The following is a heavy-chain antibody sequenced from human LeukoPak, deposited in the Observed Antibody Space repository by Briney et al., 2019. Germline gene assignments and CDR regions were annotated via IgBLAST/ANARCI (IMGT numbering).Heavy chain of an antibody. CDR1: GDSISRSSYY. CDR3: ARHRRSTTGSEEYDY. J-gene: IGHJ4*02. D-gene: IGHD2-8*02. Sequence: PSETLSLTCTVSGDSISRSSYYWAWIRQPPGKGLEWIGSIYYSGSTYYNPSLKSRLPISVDTSKNPFSLKVSSVTAADTAVYYCARHRRSTTGSEEYDYWGQGTLVTVSS. CDR2: IYYSGST. V-gene: IGHV4-39*01.